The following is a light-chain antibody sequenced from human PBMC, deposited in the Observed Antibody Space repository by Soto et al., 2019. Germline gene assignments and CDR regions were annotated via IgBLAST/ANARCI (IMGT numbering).Light chain of an antibody. V-gene: IGLV4-60*02. CDR1: SGHRSYL. Sequence: QLVLTQSSSASASLGSSVTLTCTLRSGHRSYLLARHQQQPGKAPRYLMYLEGSGSYNKGSGVPDRFSGSSSGADRYLTISNLQFEDEADYYCETWDSNTRVFGGGTKLTVL. CDR2: LEGSGSY. CDR3: ETWDSNTRV. J-gene: IGLJ3*02.